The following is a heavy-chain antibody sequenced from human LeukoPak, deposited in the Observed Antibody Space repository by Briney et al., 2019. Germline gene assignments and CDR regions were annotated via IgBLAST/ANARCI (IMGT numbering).Heavy chain of an antibody. D-gene: IGHD1-26*01. CDR1: GFTFSSYW. CDR2: IKQDGSEK. CDR3: ARVATTGHSEDFDY. Sequence: GGSLRLSCAASGFTFSSYWMSWVRQAPGKGLEWVANIKQDGSEKYYVDSVKGRFTISRDNAKNSLYLQMNSLRAEDTAEYYCARVATTGHSEDFDYWGQGTLVTVSS. V-gene: IGHV3-7*01. J-gene: IGHJ4*02.